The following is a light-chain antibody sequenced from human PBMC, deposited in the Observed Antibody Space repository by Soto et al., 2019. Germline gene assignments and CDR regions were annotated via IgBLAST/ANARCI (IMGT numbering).Light chain of an antibody. J-gene: IGKJ4*01. CDR2: SAS. CDR3: QKYDSGPRT. Sequence: DIQMTQSPSSLSASVGDRVTITCRASQDIGPYLAWYQQKSGRVPELLIYSASTLQSGVPSRFSGSGSGADFSLTISGLQPEDAATYYCQKYDSGPRTFGGGTKVEI. CDR1: QDIGPY. V-gene: IGKV1-27*01.